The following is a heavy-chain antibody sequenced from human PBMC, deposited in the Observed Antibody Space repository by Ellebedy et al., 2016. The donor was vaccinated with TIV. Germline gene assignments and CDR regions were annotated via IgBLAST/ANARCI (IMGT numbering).Heavy chain of an antibody. J-gene: IGHJ4*02. CDR2: INRSISTT. CDR3: ARGLRGYAAIEGPYYFDY. D-gene: IGHD5-12*01. Sequence: AASVKVSCKASAYTFSSYYMHWVRQDPGQGLQWMGRINRSISTTIYAKNLQCRVTMTRDTATSTDYMELSRLRSDDTAVYYCARGLRGYAAIEGPYYFDYWGQGTLVTVSS. CDR1: AYTFSSYY. V-gene: IGHV1-46*01.